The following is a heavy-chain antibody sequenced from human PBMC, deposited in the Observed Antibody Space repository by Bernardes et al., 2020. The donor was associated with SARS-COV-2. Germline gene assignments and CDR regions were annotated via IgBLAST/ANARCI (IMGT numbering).Heavy chain of an antibody. CDR3: AHTGPFREVLRDFDWFEFDP. CDR2: IYWNDDK. Sequence: SGPTLVKPTQTLTLTCTFSGFSLSTSGVGVGWIRQPPGKALEWLALIYWNDDKRYSPSLKSRLTITKDTSKNQVVLTMTNMDPVDTATYYCAHTGPFREVLRDFDWFEFDPWGQGTLVTVSS. D-gene: IGHD3-9*01. V-gene: IGHV2-5*01. J-gene: IGHJ5*02. CDR1: GFSLSTSGVG.